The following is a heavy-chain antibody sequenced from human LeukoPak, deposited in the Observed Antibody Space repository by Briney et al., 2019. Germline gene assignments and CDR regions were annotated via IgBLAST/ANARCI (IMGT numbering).Heavy chain of an antibody. CDR3: AKTLPSNPYYYYMDV. Sequence: GGSLRLSCAASGFTFSSYAMHWVRQAPGKGLEWVAVISYDGSNKYYADSVKGRFTISRDNSKNTLYLQMNSLRAEDTAVYYCAKTLPSNPYYYYMDVWGKGTTVTDS. CDR1: GFTFSSYA. J-gene: IGHJ6*03. CDR2: ISYDGSNK. V-gene: IGHV3-30-3*02.